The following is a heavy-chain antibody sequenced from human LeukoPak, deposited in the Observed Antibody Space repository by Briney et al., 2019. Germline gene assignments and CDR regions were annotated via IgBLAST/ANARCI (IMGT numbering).Heavy chain of an antibody. CDR2: INHSGST. CDR1: GGSFSGYY. V-gene: IGHV4-34*01. Sequence: SETLSLTCAVYGGSFSGYYWSWIRQPPGKGLEWIGEINHSGSTNYNPSLKSRVTISVDTSKNQFSLKLSSVTAADTAVYYCARHVDYGDYRRRAARTHWFDPWGQGTLVTVSS. CDR3: ARHVDYGDYRRRAARTHWFDP. J-gene: IGHJ5*02. D-gene: IGHD4-17*01.